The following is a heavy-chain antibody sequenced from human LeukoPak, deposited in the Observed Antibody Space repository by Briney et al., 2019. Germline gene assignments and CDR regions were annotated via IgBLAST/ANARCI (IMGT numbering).Heavy chain of an antibody. CDR3: AKSSNWGDPGTYSSSSFDY. CDR2: ISYDGSNK. V-gene: IGHV3-30-3*02. Sequence: PGVSLRLSCAASGFTFSSYAMHWVRQAPGKGLEWVAVISYDGSNKYYADSVKGRFTISRDNSKNTLYLQMNSLRAEDTALYYCAKSSNWGDPGTYSSSSFDYWGQGTLVTVSS. CDR1: GFTFSSYA. J-gene: IGHJ4*02. D-gene: IGHD6-13*01.